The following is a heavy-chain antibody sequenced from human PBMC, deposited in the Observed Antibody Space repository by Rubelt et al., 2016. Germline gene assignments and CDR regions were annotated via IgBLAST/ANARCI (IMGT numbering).Heavy chain of an antibody. V-gene: IGHV1-3*01. CDR1: GYTFTNYA. J-gene: IGHJ4*02. D-gene: IGHD1-26*01. CDR2: INAGTTNT. CDR3: ARDQGSGSYSSDY. Sequence: QVQLVQSGAEVKKPGASVKVSCKASGYTFTNYAVHWVRQAPGQRLEWMGWINAGTTNTKYSQKFQGRLTITRDTSASTAYMGLSSLGSEDTAVYYCARDQGSGSYSSDYWGQGTLVTVSS.